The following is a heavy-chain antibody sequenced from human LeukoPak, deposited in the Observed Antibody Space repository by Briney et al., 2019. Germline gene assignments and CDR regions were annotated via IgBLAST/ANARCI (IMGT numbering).Heavy chain of an antibody. Sequence: GGSLRLSCAASGFTVSSNYMSWVRQAPGKGLEWASVIYSGGSTYYADSVKGRFTISRDNSKNTLYLQMNSLRAEDTAVYYCGSSGYPDPYFDYWGQGTLVTVSS. D-gene: IGHD3-22*01. CDR3: GSSGYPDPYFDY. CDR1: GFTVSSNY. V-gene: IGHV3-66*01. J-gene: IGHJ4*02. CDR2: IYSGGST.